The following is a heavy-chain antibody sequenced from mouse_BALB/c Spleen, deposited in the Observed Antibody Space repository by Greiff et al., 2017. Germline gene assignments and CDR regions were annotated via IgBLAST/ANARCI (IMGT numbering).Heavy chain of an antibody. CDR1: GFTFSNYW. D-gene: IGHD1-1*01. CDR2: IRLKSNNYAT. J-gene: IGHJ4*01. V-gene: IGHV6-6*02. CDR3: TSLITTVVGAMDY. Sequence: EVKVEESGGGLVQPGGSMKLSCVASGFTFSNYWMNWVRQSPEKGLEWVAEIRLKSNNYATHYAESVKGRFTISRDDSKSSVYLQMNNLRAEDTGIYYCTSLITTVVGAMDYWGQGTSVTVSS.